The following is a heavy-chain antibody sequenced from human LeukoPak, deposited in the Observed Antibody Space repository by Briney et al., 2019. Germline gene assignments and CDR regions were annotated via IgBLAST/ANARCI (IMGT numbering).Heavy chain of an antibody. J-gene: IGHJ4*02. V-gene: IGHV3-23*01. D-gene: IGHD3-3*01. CDR1: GFTFSGYA. CDR2: ISDSGGST. Sequence: TGGSLRLSCAASGFTFSGYALSWVRQAPGKGLEWVSAISDSGGSTYYADSVKGRFTISRDNSKNTLYLQMNSLRAEDTAVYYCATYDFWSGYGVGYWGQGTLVTVSS. CDR3: ATYDFWSGYGVGY.